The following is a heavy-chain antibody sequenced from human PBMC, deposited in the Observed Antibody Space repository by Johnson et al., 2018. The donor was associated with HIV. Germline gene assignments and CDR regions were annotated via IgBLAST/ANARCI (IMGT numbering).Heavy chain of an antibody. CDR3: AKDEQWLNDAFDI. Sequence: QMQLVESGGGVVQPGGSLRLSCAASGFTFSSYGMHWVRQAPGKGLEWVAVISYDGSNKYYADSVKGRFTISRDNSENTLYLQMNSLRAEDTGVYYCAKDEQWLNDAFDIWGQGTMVTVSS. V-gene: IGHV3-30*19. J-gene: IGHJ3*02. CDR2: ISYDGSNK. CDR1: GFTFSSYG. D-gene: IGHD6-19*01.